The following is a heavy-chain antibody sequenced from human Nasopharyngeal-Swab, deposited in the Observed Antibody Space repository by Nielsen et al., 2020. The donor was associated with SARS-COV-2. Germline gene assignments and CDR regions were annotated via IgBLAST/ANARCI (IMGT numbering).Heavy chain of an antibody. J-gene: IGHJ4*02. CDR2: MSYDGSDK. V-gene: IGHV3-30*18. CDR1: GFAFSVYG. D-gene: IGHD3-22*01. CDR3: AKGLPPSYYYDTSGYYLDY. Sequence: GESLKIPCAASGFAFSVYGMHWVRQAPGKGPAWVAVMSYDGSDKYYADSVKGRFTISRDNSKNTLYLQMNRLRVEDTAMYYCAKGLPPSYYYDTSGYYLDYWGQGTLVTVSS.